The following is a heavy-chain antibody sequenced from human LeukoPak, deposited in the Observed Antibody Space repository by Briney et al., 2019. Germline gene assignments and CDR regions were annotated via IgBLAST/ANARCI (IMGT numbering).Heavy chain of an antibody. CDR2: IDTSGST. V-gene: IGHV4-4*07. Sequence: SETLSLTCAVSGGSVSSYYWSWIRQPAGKGLEWIGRIDTSGSTNYNPSLKSRVTMSVDTSKNRFSLKLTSVTAADTAVYYCARDLGSSSYFWNWFDPWGQGTLVTVSS. CDR1: GGSVSSYY. D-gene: IGHD6-13*01. J-gene: IGHJ5*02. CDR3: ARDLGSSSYFWNWFDP.